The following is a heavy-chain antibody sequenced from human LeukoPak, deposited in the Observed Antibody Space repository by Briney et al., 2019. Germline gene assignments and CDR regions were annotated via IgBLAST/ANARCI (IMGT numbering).Heavy chain of an antibody. V-gene: IGHV3-7*01. CDR3: ARWANTIDY. Sequence: GGSLRLSCAASGFSLSGHWMSWVRQTPGKGLEWVANIKQDGSEEYYVDSVKGRFTISRDNAKNSLYLRMNSLRGEDTAVYYCARWANTIDYWGQGTQVTVSS. CDR2: IKQDGSEE. J-gene: IGHJ4*02. CDR1: GFSLSGHW.